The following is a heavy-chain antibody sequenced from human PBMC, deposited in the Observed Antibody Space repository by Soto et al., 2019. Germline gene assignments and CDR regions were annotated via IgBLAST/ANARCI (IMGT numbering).Heavy chain of an antibody. CDR3: ARGIAARTPPDN. Sequence: PGGSLRLSCAASGFSFSVYTMNWVRQAPGKGLEWVSSISSSSSYIYYADSLKGRFTTSRDNAKNSVYLQMNSLRAEDTAVYYCARGIAARTPPDNWGQGTLVTVSS. V-gene: IGHV3-21*01. D-gene: IGHD6-6*01. CDR1: GFSFSVYT. CDR2: ISSSSSYI. J-gene: IGHJ4*02.